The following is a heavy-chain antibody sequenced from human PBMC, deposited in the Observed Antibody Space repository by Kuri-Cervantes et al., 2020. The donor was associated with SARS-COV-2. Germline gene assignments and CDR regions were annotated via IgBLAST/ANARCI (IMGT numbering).Heavy chain of an antibody. CDR3: ARLGQNGDSDY. J-gene: IGHJ4*02. V-gene: IGHV4-39*01. D-gene: IGHD7-27*01. CDR1: GGSISSSSYY. Sequence: GSLRLSCTVSGGSISSSSYYWGWLRHPPGKGLEWIGSIYYSGSTYYNPSLKSRVTISVDTSKNQFSLTLSAVAAADTVEYYCARLGQNGDSDYWGQGTLVTVSS. CDR2: IYYSGST.